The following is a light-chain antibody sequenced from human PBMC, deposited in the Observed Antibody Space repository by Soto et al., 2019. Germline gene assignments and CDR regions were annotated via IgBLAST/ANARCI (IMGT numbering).Light chain of an antibody. J-gene: IGLJ3*02. Sequence: QSALTQPPSASGSPGQSVTISCTGTSSDVGGYNYVSWYQQHPGKAPKLMIYEVSKRPSGVPDRFSGSKSGNTGSLTVSGLQAEDEADYSCNSYAGSNQRVFGGGIKLPVL. V-gene: IGLV2-8*01. CDR1: SSDVGGYNY. CDR2: EVS. CDR3: NSYAGSNQRV.